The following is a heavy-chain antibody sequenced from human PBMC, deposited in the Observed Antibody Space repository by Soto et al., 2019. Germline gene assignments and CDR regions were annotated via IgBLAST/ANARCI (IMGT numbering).Heavy chain of an antibody. CDR2: IYSGGST. CDR3: ARSNLHYYYYYMDV. V-gene: IGHV3-53*04. Sequence: GGSLRLSCAASGFTVSSNYMSWVRQAPGKGLEWVSVIYSGGSTYYADSVKGRFTISRHNSKNTLYLQMNSLRAEDTAVYYCARSNLHYYYYYMDVWGKGTTVTVSS. CDR1: GFTVSSNY. D-gene: IGHD4-4*01. J-gene: IGHJ6*03.